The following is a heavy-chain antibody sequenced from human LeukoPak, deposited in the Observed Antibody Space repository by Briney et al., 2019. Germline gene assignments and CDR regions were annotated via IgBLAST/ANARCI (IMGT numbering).Heavy chain of an antibody. D-gene: IGHD1-1*01. CDR2: IYYSGST. CDR3: ARKEMATIGNAFDI. CDR1: GGSISSYY. Sequence: SETLSLTCTVSGGSISSYYWSWIRQPPGKGLEWIGYIYYSGSTNYNPSLKSRVTISVDTSKNQFSLKLSSVTAADTAVYYCARKEMATIGNAFDIWGQGTMVTVSS. J-gene: IGHJ3*02. V-gene: IGHV4-59*12.